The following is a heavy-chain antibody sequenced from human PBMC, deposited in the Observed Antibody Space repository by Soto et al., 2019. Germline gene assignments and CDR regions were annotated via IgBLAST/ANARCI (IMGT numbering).Heavy chain of an antibody. V-gene: IGHV4-59*01. J-gene: IGHJ3*02. Sequence: PSETLSVTCTVSGGSISSDYWRWIRQPPGRGLEWIGYIYYSRSTHCNPSLKRRVPISVDTSKNQLSLKLSSVTAADTAVFYCARVHHDFWSGYAAGAFDIWGQATMVTVAS. CDR1: GGSISSDY. D-gene: IGHD3-3*01. CDR3: ARVHHDFWSGYAAGAFDI. CDR2: IYYSRST.